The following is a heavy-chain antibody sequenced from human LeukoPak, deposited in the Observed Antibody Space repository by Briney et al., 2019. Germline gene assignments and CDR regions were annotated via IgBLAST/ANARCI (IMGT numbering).Heavy chain of an antibody. CDR3: AKDLSSGIARGLAGGFDY. Sequence: GGSLRLSCAASGFTFSNYWMHWVRQAPGKGLEWVAHIKTDGSEKYYVDSVKGRFTISRDNAKNSLYLQMNSLRAEDMALYYCAKDLSSGIARGLAGGFDYWGQGTLVTVSS. CDR2: IKTDGSEK. D-gene: IGHD6-13*01. J-gene: IGHJ4*02. V-gene: IGHV3-7*03. CDR1: GFTFSNYW.